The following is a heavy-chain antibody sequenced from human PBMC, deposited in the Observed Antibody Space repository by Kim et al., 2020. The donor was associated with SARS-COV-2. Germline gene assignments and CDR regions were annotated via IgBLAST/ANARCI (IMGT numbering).Heavy chain of an antibody. CDR3: ARPEYYYDSSDLPANYYYYYGMDV. V-gene: IGHV1-69*13. Sequence: SVKVSCKASGGTFSSYAISWVRQAPGQGLEWMGGIIPIFGTANYAQKFQGRVTITADESTSTAYMELSSLRSEDTAVYYCARPEYYYDSSDLPANYYYYYGMDVWGQGTTVTVSS. CDR1: GGTFSSYA. D-gene: IGHD3-22*01. J-gene: IGHJ6*02. CDR2: IIPIFGTA.